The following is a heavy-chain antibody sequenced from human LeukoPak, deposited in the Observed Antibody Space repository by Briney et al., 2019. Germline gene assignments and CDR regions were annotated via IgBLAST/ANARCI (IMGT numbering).Heavy chain of an antibody. J-gene: IGHJ4*02. D-gene: IGHD6-19*01. CDR2: ISSSDSAK. CDR1: GFTFSSYE. Sequence: GGSLRLSCAASGFTFSSYEMNWVRQAPGKGLEWLSYISSSDSAKYYADSVKGRFTISRDNAKNSLYPQMNSLRAEDTAVYYCARDRLGTGVVFDNWGQGTLVTVSS. V-gene: IGHV3-48*03. CDR3: ARDRLGTGVVFDN.